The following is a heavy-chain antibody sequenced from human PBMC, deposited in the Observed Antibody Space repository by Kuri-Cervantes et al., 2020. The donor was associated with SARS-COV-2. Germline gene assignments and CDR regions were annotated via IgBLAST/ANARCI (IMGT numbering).Heavy chain of an antibody. V-gene: IGHV1-2*04. CDR2: INPYSGGT. CDR3: ARSTPFRRLLVISQGGAFDL. D-gene: IGHD3-22*01. Sequence: ASVKVSCKASGYTFTDYYIRWVRQAPGQGLEWMGWINPYSGGTNYAQKFQGWVTMTRDTSISTVYMELSRLRSDDTAVYYCARSTPFRRLLVISQGGAFDLWGQGTMVTVSS. J-gene: IGHJ3*01. CDR1: GYTFTDYY.